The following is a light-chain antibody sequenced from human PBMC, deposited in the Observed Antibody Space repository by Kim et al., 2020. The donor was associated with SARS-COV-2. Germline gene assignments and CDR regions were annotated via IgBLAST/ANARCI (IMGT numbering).Light chain of an antibody. CDR2: EVS. V-gene: IGLV2-23*02. CDR1: SSDIGSYNI. Sequence: QSALTQPASVSGSPGQSITISCTGTSSDIGSYNIVSWYQQHPGKAPQLIIYEVSRRPSGVSNRFSGYKSDNTASLTISGLQDEDEADYYCSSYASGTTIFGGGTQLTVL. J-gene: IGLJ2*01. CDR3: SSYASGTTI.